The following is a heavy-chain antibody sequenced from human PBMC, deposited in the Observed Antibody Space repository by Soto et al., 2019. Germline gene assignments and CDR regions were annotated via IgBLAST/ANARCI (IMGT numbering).Heavy chain of an antibody. CDR3: ARHIDY. V-gene: IGHV4-39*01. J-gene: IGHJ4*02. Sequence: SETLSLTCTVSGGSISSSCYYWGWIRQAPGKGLEWIGRIYYSGSTYYNPSLKSRITISVDTSKNQFSLKLSSVTAADTAVHYCARHIDYSGQGTLVTVS. CDR2: IYYSGST. CDR1: GGSISSSCYY.